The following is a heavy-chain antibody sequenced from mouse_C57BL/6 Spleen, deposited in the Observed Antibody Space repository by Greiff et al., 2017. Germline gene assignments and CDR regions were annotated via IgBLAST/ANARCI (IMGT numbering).Heavy chain of an antibody. D-gene: IGHD2-5*01. J-gene: IGHJ1*03. Sequence: EVQLQESGPGLVKPSQSLSLTCSVTGYSITSGYYWNWIRQFPGNKLEWMGYISYDGSNNYNPSLKNRISITRDTSKNQFFLKLNSVTTEDTATYYCARISNYWYFDVWGTGTTVTVSS. V-gene: IGHV3-6*01. CDR3: ARISNYWYFDV. CDR1: GYSITSGYY. CDR2: ISYDGSN.